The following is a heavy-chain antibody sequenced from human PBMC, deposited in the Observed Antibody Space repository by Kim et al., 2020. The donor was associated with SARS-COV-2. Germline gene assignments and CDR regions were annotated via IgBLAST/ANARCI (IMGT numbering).Heavy chain of an antibody. J-gene: IGHJ4*02. CDR1: GGTFSSYA. Sequence: SVKVSCKASGGTFSSYASSWVRQAPGQGLEWMGRIIPILGIANYAQKFQGRVTITADKSTSTAYMELSSLRSEDTAVYYCASSKADFWSGPVDYWGQGTLVTVSS. CDR2: IIPILGIA. D-gene: IGHD3-3*01. CDR3: ASSKADFWSGPVDY. V-gene: IGHV1-69*04.